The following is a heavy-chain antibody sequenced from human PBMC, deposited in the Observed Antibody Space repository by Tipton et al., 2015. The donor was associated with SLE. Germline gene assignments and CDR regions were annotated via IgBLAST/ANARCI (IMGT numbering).Heavy chain of an antibody. V-gene: IGHV3-53*01. CDR3: ARDHGYYDSSGSTGAFDI. J-gene: IGHJ3*02. D-gene: IGHD3-22*01. Sequence: SLRLSCAASGFTVSSKYMSWVRQAPGKGLEWVSVVYSGGSTYYADSVKGRFTISRDNSKNTLYLQMNSLRAEDTAVYYCARDHGYYDSSGSTGAFDIWGQETMVTLSS. CDR2: VYSGGST. CDR1: GFTVSSKY.